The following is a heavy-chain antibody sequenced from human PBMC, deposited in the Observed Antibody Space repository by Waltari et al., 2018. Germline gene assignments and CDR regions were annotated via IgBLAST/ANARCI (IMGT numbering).Heavy chain of an antibody. CDR3: ARDQDYSIAYYYGMDV. D-gene: IGHD4-4*01. CDR1: GYTFTSYG. V-gene: IGHV1-46*01. Sequence: QVQLVQSGAEVKKPGASVKVSCKASGYTFTSYGISWVRQAPGQGLEWMGIINPSGGSTSYAQKFQGRVTMTRDTSTSTVYMELSSLRSEDTAVYYCARDQDYSIAYYYGMDVWGQGTTVTVSS. CDR2: INPSGGST. J-gene: IGHJ6*02.